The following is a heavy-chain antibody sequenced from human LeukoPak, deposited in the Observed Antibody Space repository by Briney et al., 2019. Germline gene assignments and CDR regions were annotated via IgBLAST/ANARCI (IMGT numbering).Heavy chain of an antibody. CDR1: GFTFSSYS. Sequence: PGGSLRLSCAASGFTFSSYSMNWVRQAPGKGLEWVAVIWFDGNNKYYADSAKGRFTISRDNSKNTLYLQMNSLRAEDTAVYYCARKGIAAADYYFDYWGQGTLVTVSS. J-gene: IGHJ4*02. D-gene: IGHD6-13*01. CDR3: ARKGIAAADYYFDY. CDR2: IWFDGNNK. V-gene: IGHV3-33*08.